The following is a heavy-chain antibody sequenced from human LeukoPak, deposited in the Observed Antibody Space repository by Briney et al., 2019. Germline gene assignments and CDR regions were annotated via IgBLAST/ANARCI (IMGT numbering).Heavy chain of an antibody. CDR1: RFPFSSYR. D-gene: IGHD2-8*01. Sequence: PGGSLRLSCAASRFPFSSYRMHWVPQAPGKGLDCVAYIQYEGSKEQYADSVKGRFSISRDSSKNTLYLQMNSLRAEDTAVYYCAKDRCSNGVGCYYYYMDVWGKGTTVTISS. V-gene: IGHV3-30*02. J-gene: IGHJ6*03. CDR3: AKDRCSNGVGCYYYYMDV. CDR2: IQYEGSKE.